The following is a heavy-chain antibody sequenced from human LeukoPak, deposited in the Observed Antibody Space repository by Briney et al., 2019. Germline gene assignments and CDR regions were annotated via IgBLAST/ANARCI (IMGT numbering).Heavy chain of an antibody. V-gene: IGHV4-59*01. CDR2: IYYSGST. J-gene: IGHJ5*02. Sequence: SETLSLTCTVSGGSISSYYWSWIRQPPGKGLEWIGYIYYSGSTNYNPSLKSRVTISVDTSKNQFSLKLRSVTAADTAVYYCARAVVRGVIIGPWGQGTLVTVSS. CDR1: GGSISSYY. D-gene: IGHD3-10*01. CDR3: ARAVVRGVIIGP.